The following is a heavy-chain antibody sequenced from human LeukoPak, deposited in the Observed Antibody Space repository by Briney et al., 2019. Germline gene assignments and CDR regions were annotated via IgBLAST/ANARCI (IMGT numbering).Heavy chain of an antibody. J-gene: IGHJ4*02. CDR2: MNIDGSEK. CDR3: VRHGDTDSCLAN. V-gene: IGHV3-7*01. CDR1: GFTFSSYW. Sequence: GGSLRLSCAASGFTFSSYWMNWARQAPGKRLEWVANMNIDGSEKYYADSVKGRFTISRDNAKSSLYLQMNDLRAEDTAVYYCVRHGDTDSCLANWGQGTLVTVSS. D-gene: IGHD2-2*01.